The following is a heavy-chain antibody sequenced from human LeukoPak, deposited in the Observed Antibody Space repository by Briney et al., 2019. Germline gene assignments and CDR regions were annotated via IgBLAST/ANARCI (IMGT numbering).Heavy chain of an antibody. J-gene: IGHJ4*02. CDR1: GGSFSGYY. CDR3: ARGSGIAAAGTRDFDY. Sequence: SETLSLTCAVYGGSFSGYYWSWIRQPPGKGLEWIGEINHSGSTNCNPSLKSRVTISVDTSKNQFSLKLSSVTAADTAVYYCARGSGIAAAGTRDFDYWGQGTLVTVSS. V-gene: IGHV4-34*01. D-gene: IGHD6-13*01. CDR2: INHSGST.